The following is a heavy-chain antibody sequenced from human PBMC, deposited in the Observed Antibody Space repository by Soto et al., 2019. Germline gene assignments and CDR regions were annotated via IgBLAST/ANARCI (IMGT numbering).Heavy chain of an antibody. V-gene: IGHV3-9*01. D-gene: IGHD3-16*01. CDR3: AISQDRGGRTTFIY. CDR1: GFTFDDNA. CDR2: INWKSDI. J-gene: IGHJ4*02. Sequence: SLRLSCAVSGFTFDDNAMHWGRQAPEKGLELVSGINWKSDIGYADSVKGRFTISRDNAENSLYLQMNSLRAEDTALYYCAISQDRGGRTTFIYWGQGTQVTVYS.